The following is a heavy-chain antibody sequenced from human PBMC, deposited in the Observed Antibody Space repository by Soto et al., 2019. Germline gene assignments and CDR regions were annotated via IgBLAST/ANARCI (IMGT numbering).Heavy chain of an antibody. V-gene: IGHV4-31*01. CDR3: AMAFRRTGDPGYCYFDL. CDR2: IYYSGNT. Sequence: QVQLQESGPRLVKPSQTLSLTCTVSGVSLSTAGRFWSWVRQHPGNGLEWIGYIYYSGNTDYNPSRKTPLTLSIATSENQFSRNLRSVTAAETSGYYCAMAFRRTGDPGYCYFDLCVRGTLVPVSP. CDR1: GVSLSTAGRF. J-gene: IGHJ2*01.